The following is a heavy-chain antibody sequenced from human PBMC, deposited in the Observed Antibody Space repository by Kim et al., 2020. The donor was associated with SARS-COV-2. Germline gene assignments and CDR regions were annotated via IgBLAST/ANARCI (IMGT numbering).Heavy chain of an antibody. V-gene: IGHV3-7*01. CDR3: TSGGAGNY. Sequence: GGSLRLSCAASGFTFSNYWMSWVRQAPGKGLEWVSNIKRDGSEKYYVDSVRGRFTISRDNAQNSLFLQMNSLRVEDTAVYYCTSGGAGNYRGPGTLATVSS. J-gene: IGHJ4*02. CDR1: GFTFSNYW. D-gene: IGHD6-13*01. CDR2: IKRDGSEK.